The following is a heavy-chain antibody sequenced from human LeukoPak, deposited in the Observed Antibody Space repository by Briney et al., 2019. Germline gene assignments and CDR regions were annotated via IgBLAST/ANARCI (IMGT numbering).Heavy chain of an antibody. J-gene: IGHJ4*02. CDR3: ARGSQVDDFWSGYRAPLDY. CDR2: IYYSGST. Sequence: SETLSLTCTVSGGSISSSSYYWGWIRQPPGKGLEWMGSIYYSGSTYYNPSLKGRVTISVDTSKNQFSLKLSSVTAADTAVYFCARGSQVDDFWSGYRAPLDYWGQGTLVTVSS. V-gene: IGHV4-39*01. CDR1: GGSISSSSYY. D-gene: IGHD3-3*01.